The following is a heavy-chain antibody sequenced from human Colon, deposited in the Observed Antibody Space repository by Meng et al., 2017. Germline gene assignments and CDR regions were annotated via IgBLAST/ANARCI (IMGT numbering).Heavy chain of an antibody. J-gene: IGHJ4*02. Sequence: VPLSRWGAGLLQPSGTLPLTCAVYGGSFRDYYLTWIRQPPGKGLEWVGEIHPSGSTYYSPSLQSRVTITLDTSKNQFSLTLSSMTAADTAVYYCARGVDWAKSGNFWDQGTLVTVSS. V-gene: IGHV4-34*01. CDR1: GGSFRDYY. D-gene: IGHD3-9*01. CDR3: ARGVDWAKSGNF. CDR2: IHPSGST.